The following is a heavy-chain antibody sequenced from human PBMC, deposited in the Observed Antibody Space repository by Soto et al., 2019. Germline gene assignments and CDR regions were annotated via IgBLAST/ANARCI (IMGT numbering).Heavy chain of an antibody. CDR2: IYHSGST. CDR3: VRGSGCSGGSCYSDYYYYGMDV. D-gene: IGHD2-15*01. CDR1: GYSISSGYY. V-gene: IGHV4-38-2*01. Sequence: SETLSLTCAVSGYSISSGYYWGWIRQPPGKGLEWIGSIYHSGSTYYNPSLKSRVTISVDTSKNQFSLKLSSVTAADTAVYYCVRGSGCSGGSCYSDYYYYGMDVWGQGTTVTVSS. J-gene: IGHJ6*02.